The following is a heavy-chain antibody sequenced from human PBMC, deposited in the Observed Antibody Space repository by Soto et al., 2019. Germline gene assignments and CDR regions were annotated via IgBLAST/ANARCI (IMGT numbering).Heavy chain of an antibody. CDR2: IYWDDDK. Sequence: QITLKGSGPTLVNPTQTLTLTCTFSGFSLSTSGVGVGWIRQPPGKALEWLALIYWDDDKRYIPSLKSRLTITKDTSKNQVVLTMTNMDPVDTATYYCARERRVTTQYYYYMDVWGKGTTVTVSS. J-gene: IGHJ6*03. CDR3: ARERRVTTQYYYYMDV. CDR1: GFSLSTSGVG. D-gene: IGHD4-17*01. V-gene: IGHV2-5*02.